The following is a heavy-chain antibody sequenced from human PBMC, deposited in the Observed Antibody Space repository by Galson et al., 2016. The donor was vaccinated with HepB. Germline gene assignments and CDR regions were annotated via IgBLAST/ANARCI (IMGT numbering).Heavy chain of an antibody. CDR2: ISVYNGNI. J-gene: IGHJ4*02. V-gene: IGHV1-18*01. CDR3: ARVNTVTMSPGVDY. CDR1: GYSLSELS. D-gene: IGHD4-17*01. Sequence: SVKVSCKVSGYSLSELSMHWVRQAPGQGLEWMGWISVYNGNINYAHNLQGRVTMTTDTSTSTAYMELRNLRSDDTAVYYCARVNTVTMSPGVDYWGQGALVTVSS.